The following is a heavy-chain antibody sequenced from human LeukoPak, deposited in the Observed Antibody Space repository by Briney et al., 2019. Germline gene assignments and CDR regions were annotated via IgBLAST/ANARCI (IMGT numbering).Heavy chain of an antibody. CDR1: GGSISSGGYY. D-gene: IGHD3-10*01. J-gene: IGHJ4*02. Sequence: SQTLSLTCTVSGGSISSGGYYWSWIRQHPGKGLEWIGNIFYSGSTYYRPSLKSRVTISVDTSKNQFSLKLSSVTAADTAVYYCARGIWFGELSYFDYWGQGTLVTVSS. V-gene: IGHV4-31*03. CDR2: IFYSGST. CDR3: ARGIWFGELSYFDY.